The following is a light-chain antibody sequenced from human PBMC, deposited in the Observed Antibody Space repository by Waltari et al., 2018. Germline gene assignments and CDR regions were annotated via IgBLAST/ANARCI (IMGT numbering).Light chain of an antibody. J-gene: IGKJ2*01. Sequence: TQSPATLSLSPGERATLSCRASQGISSWLAWYQQKPGKAPKLLIYDASSLESGVPSRFSGSGSGTEFTLTISSLQPDDFATYYCQQYNSYSPYTFGQGTKVEIK. CDR1: QGISSW. CDR2: DAS. V-gene: IGKV1-5*01. CDR3: QQYNSYSPYT.